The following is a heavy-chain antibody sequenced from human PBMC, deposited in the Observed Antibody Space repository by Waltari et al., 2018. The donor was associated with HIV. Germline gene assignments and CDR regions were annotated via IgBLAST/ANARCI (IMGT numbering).Heavy chain of an antibody. CDR2: IYDSGLT. CDR3: ARDRDGSGALDY. D-gene: IGHD3-10*01. Sequence: QVQLQESGPGLVKPSLTLSVACTVYVGSISHAGYSWSWLRQHPGKGLQWIGYIYDSGLTYYNPSLRSLVTLSVDTSKNQFSLKVKSVTAADTAMYYCARDRDGSGALDYWGQGNLVTVSA. CDR1: VGSISHAGYS. V-gene: IGHV4-31*01. J-gene: IGHJ4*02.